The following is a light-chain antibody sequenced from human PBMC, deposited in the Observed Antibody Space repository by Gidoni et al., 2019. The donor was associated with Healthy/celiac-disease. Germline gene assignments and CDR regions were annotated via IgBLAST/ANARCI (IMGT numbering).Light chain of an antibody. CDR1: QSISSW. Sequence: DIQMTQSPSTLSASVGDRATITCRASQSISSWLAWYQQKPGKAPKHLIYKASSLESGVPSRFSGSGSGTEFTLTISSLQPDDFATYYCQQYNSYPWTFGQGTKVEIK. J-gene: IGKJ1*01. V-gene: IGKV1-5*03. CDR3: QQYNSYPWT. CDR2: KAS.